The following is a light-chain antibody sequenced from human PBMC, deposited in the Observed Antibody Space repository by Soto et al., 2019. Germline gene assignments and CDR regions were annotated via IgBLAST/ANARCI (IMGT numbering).Light chain of an antibody. V-gene: IGKV3-20*01. CDR1: QSVSSNY. Sequence: DIVLTQSPGTLSLSAGERATLSCRASQSVSSNYLAWYQQKPGQAPRLLIYGASSRATGIPDRFSGSGSGTDFTLTITGLEPEESAAYYCQQSDRFPYTFGQGTKLEIK. CDR2: GAS. J-gene: IGKJ2*01. CDR3: QQSDRFPYT.